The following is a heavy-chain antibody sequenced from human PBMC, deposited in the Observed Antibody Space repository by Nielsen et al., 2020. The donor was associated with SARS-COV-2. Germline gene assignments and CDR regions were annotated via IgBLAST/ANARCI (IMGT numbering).Heavy chain of an antibody. CDR3: ARDAKDPYYYYYMDV. Sequence: GESLKISCAASGFTFTSYAMSWVRQAPRKGLEWVSAISGSGYSTYYADSVKGRFIISRDNSKNTLYLQMNSLRAEDTAVYYCARDAKDPYYYYYMDVWGKGTTVTVSS. D-gene: IGHD2-15*01. CDR2: ISGSGYST. CDR1: GFTFTSYA. V-gene: IGHV3-23*01. J-gene: IGHJ6*03.